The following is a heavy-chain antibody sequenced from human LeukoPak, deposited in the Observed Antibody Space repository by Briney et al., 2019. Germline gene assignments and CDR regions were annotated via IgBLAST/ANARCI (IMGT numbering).Heavy chain of an antibody. Sequence: GGSLRPSCAASGFTFDDYAMHWVRQAPGKGLEWVSGISWNSGSIGYADSVKGRFTISRDNAKNSLYLQMNSLRAEDTALYYCAKDISYDILTGYPDYWGQGTLVTVSS. CDR2: ISWNSGSI. CDR1: GFTFDDYA. V-gene: IGHV3-9*01. J-gene: IGHJ4*02. CDR3: AKDISYDILTGYPDY. D-gene: IGHD3-9*01.